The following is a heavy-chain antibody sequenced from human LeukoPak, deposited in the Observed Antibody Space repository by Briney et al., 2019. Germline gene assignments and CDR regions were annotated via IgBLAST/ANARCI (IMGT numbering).Heavy chain of an antibody. V-gene: IGHV3-53*01. CDR2: IYTGGST. Sequence: GGSLRLSCAASGFTVSSNYMNWVRQAPGKGLEWVSVIYTGGSTYYADSVKGRFTISRDNAKNSLYLQMNSLRAEDTAVYYCGRVRCTSASCWGALYFDSWGQGTLVTVSS. CDR3: GRVRCTSASCWGALYFDS. CDR1: GFTVSSNY. D-gene: IGHD2-2*01. J-gene: IGHJ4*02.